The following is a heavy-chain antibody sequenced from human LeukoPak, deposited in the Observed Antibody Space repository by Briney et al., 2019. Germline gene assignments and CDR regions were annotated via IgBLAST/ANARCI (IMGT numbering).Heavy chain of an antibody. V-gene: IGHV1-2*02. CDR1: GYTFTGYY. D-gene: IGHD6-13*01. CDR3: ASPASNGYSSSWYHNQY. CDR2: INPNSGGT. Sequence: ASVKVSCEASGYTFTGYYMHWVRQAPGQGLEWLGWINPNSGGTNYAQKFQGRVTMTRDTSIGTAYMELSRVRSDETAVYYCASPASNGYSSSWYHNQYWGQGTLVTVSS. J-gene: IGHJ4*02.